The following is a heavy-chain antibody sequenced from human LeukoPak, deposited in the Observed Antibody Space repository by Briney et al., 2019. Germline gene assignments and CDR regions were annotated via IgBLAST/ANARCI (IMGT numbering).Heavy chain of an antibody. D-gene: IGHD6-19*01. Sequence: SQTLSLTCAISGDSVSSNSATWNWIRQSPSRGLEWLGRTYYRSKRYNDYAQSVQSRITINPDTSKNQFSLQLNSVTPEDTAVYYCARAVGSGWPFDYWGQGTLLTVSS. V-gene: IGHV6-1*01. J-gene: IGHJ4*02. CDR2: TYYRSKRYN. CDR3: ARAVGSGWPFDY. CDR1: GDSVSSNSAT.